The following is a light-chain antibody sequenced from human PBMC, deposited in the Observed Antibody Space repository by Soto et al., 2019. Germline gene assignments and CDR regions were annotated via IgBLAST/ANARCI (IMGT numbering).Light chain of an antibody. V-gene: IGLV2-14*03. CDR1: SSDVGGYNY. J-gene: IGLJ1*01. Sequence: QSALTQPASVSGSPGQSITISCTGTSSDVGGYNYVSWYQHHPGKAPKLMIYDVSNRPSGVSNRFSGSKSGNTASLTISELQPEDEADYYCSSYTTSNTRQIVFGTGTKLTVL. CDR3: SSYTTSNTRQIV. CDR2: DVS.